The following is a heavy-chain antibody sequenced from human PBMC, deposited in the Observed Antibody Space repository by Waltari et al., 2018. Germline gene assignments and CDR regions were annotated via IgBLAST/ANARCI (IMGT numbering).Heavy chain of an antibody. CDR3: AKDLSYYDFWSGYRALGDGHWFDP. Sequence: EVQLLESGGGLVQPGGSLRLSCAASGFTFSSYAMSWVRQAPGKGLEGVSAISGSGGSKYYAASVKGRFTISRDNSKNTLYLQMNSLRAEDTAVYYCAKDLSYYDFWSGYRALGDGHWFDPWGQGTLVTVSS. V-gene: IGHV3-23*01. CDR2: ISGSGGSK. J-gene: IGHJ5*02. D-gene: IGHD3-3*01. CDR1: GFTFSSYA.